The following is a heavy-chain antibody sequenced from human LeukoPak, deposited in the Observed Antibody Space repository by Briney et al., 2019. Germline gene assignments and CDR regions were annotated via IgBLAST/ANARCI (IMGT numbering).Heavy chain of an antibody. D-gene: IGHD1-26*01. J-gene: IGHJ4*02. CDR2: ISYDGSNK. CDR1: GFTFSSYA. CDR3: ARSYGFSFDY. Sequence: GGSLRLSCAASGFTFSSYAMHWVSQAPGKGLEWVAVISYDGSNKYYADSVKGRFTISRDNSKNTLYLQMNSLRAEDTAVYYCARSYGFSFDYWGQGTLVTVSS. V-gene: IGHV3-30*01.